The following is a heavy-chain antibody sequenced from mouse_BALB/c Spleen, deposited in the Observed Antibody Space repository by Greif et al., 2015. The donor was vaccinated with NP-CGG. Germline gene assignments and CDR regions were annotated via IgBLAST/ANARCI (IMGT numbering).Heavy chain of an antibody. CDR3: ARQRGNYAMDY. CDR1: GFTFSSYA. J-gene: IGHJ4*01. Sequence: DVMLVESGGGLVKPGGSLKLSCAASGFTFSSYAMSWVRQTPEKRLEWVATISSGGSYTYYPDSVKGRFTISRDNAKNTLSLQMSRLRSEDPAMYYCARQRGNYAMDYWGQGTSVTVSS. V-gene: IGHV5-9-1*01. CDR2: ISSGGSYT.